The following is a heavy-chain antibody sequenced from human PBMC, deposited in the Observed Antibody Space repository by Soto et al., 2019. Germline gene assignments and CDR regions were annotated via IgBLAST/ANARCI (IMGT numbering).Heavy chain of an antibody. J-gene: IGHJ4*02. V-gene: IGHV4-31*03. D-gene: IGHD6-13*01. CDR3: ARRRGVSNSWFFDY. CDR2: IYYSGST. Sequence: SETLSLTCTVSGASINSDGYYWSWIRQHPGKGLDWIGYIYYSGSTYYNPSLKSRVTMSVDTSKNQFSLKLSSVIAADTAVYYCARRRGVSNSWFFDYWGQGTLVPSPQ. CDR1: GASINSDGYY.